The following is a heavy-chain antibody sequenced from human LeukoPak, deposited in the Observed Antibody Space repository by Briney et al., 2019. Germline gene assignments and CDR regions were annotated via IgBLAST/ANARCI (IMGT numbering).Heavy chain of an antibody. V-gene: IGHV3-30*04. CDR3: ARYCSGGSCYSSGAFDI. J-gene: IGHJ3*02. CDR1: GFTFSSYA. D-gene: IGHD2-15*01. CDR2: ISYDGSNK. Sequence: PGGSLRLSCAASGFTFSSYAMHWVRQAPGKGLEWVAVISYDGSNKYYADSVKGRFTISRDNSKNTLYLQMNSLGAEDTAVYYCARYCSGGSCYSSGAFDIWGQGTMVTVSS.